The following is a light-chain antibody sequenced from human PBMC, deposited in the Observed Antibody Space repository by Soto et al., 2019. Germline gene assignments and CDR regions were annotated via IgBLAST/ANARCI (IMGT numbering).Light chain of an antibody. J-gene: IGLJ1*01. V-gene: IGLV2-14*03. CDR2: AVS. Sequence: QSVLTQPASVSGSPGQSITISCSGTSSDIGSYNHVAWYQQFPGKSPKLMIYAVSDRPSGVSDRFSSSKSGITASLTISGLQTEDEADYYCISYTDRQSYLFGTGTKVTVL. CDR3: ISYTDRQSYL. CDR1: SSDIGSYNH.